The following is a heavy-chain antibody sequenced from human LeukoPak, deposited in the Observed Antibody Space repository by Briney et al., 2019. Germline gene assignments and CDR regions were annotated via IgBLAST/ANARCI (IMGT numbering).Heavy chain of an antibody. D-gene: IGHD5-18*01. CDR3: ARTTEGGYTYGYFYYYYMDV. CDR2: IYHSGST. V-gene: IGHV4-4*02. CDR1: GGSISSSNW. Sequence: SETLSLTCAVSGGSISSSNWWSWVRQPPGQGLEWIGEIYHSGSTNYNPSLKSRVTISVDKSKNQFSLKLSSVTAADTAVYYCARTTEGGYTYGYFYYYYMDVWGKGTTVTISS. J-gene: IGHJ6*03.